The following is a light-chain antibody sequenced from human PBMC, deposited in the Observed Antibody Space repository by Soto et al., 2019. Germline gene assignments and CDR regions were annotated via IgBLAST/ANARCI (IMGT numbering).Light chain of an antibody. CDR3: QQYHSYWT. CDR1: QSISSW. CDR2: DAS. Sequence: DIQITQSPSTLSASVGDRATITCRASQSISSWLAWYQQKPGKAPKLIIYDASSLESGVPQRLSGSGSGTEFTLTIRSLQTDDFSTYYCQQYHSYWTFGQGTKVDIK. J-gene: IGKJ1*01. V-gene: IGKV1-5*01.